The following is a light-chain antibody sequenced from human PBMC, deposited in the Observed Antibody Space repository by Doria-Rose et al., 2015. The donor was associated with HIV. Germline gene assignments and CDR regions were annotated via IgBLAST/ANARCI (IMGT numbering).Light chain of an antibody. V-gene: IGLV2-14*03. Sequence: QSVLTQPASVSGSPGQSITISCTGTSSDVGAYNYVSWYQQHPGKAPNLMIYDVNNRPSGVSNRFSGSKSGNTASLIISGLQTEDEADYYCSSYTTSSTWVFGGGTKVTVL. J-gene: IGLJ3*02. CDR1: SSDVGAYNY. CDR2: DVN. CDR3: SSYTTSSTWV.